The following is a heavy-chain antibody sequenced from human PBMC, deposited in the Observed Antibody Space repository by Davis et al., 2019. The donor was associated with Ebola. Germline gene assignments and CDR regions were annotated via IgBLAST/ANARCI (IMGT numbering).Heavy chain of an antibody. J-gene: IGHJ4*02. Sequence: GESLKISCATSGFTFSSYAMNWVRQAPGKGLEWVSGISGSGGSTYYADSVKGRFTISRDNSKNTVYLQMNSLRAEDTAVYYCAKTYYYDSSGVRTYYFDYWGQGTLVTVSS. CDR2: ISGSGGST. CDR1: GFTFSSYA. V-gene: IGHV3-23*01. D-gene: IGHD3-22*01. CDR3: AKTYYYDSSGVRTYYFDY.